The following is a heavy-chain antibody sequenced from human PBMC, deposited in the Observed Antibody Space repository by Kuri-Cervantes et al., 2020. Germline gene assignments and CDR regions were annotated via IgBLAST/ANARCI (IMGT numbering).Heavy chain of an antibody. CDR1: GYTFTSYG. CDR2: ISAYNGNT. CDR3: ARDHGGIAAAGTLDY. D-gene: IGHD6-13*01. V-gene: IGHV1-18*01. J-gene: IGHJ4*02. Sequence: ASVKVSCKGSGYTFTSYGISWVRQAPGQGLEWMGWISAYNGNTNYAQKLQGRVTMTRDTSTGTVYMELSSLRSEDTAVYYCARDHGGIAAAGTLDYWGQGTLVTVSS.